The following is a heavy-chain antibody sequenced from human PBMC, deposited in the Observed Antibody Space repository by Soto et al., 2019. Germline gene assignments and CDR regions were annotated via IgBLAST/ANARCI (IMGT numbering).Heavy chain of an antibody. CDR3: ARSPSSSVSPRDN. CDR1: GFTFSSYA. CDR2: ISSDGNNK. V-gene: IGHV3-30-3*01. Sequence: GGSLRLSXVASGFTFSSYAIHWVRQAPGKGLEWVAVISSDGNNKFYADSVKGQFTISRDNSKNTLFLQMNSLRAEDTAVYYCARSPSSSVSPRDNWGQGTLVTVSS. D-gene: IGHD6-19*01. J-gene: IGHJ4*02.